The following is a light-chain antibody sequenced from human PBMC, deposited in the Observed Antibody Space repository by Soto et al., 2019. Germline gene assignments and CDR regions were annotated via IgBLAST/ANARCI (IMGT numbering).Light chain of an antibody. J-gene: IGLJ1*01. Sequence: QSALTQPASVSGSPGQSVTISCTGTSRNAGLYQAISWYQQHPGKAPKLILYEVSQRPSGVSNRFSGSKSGNTASLTISGLQPEDEADYYCCSYASSSTYVFGTGTKLTVL. V-gene: IGLV2-23*02. CDR3: CSYASSSTYV. CDR2: EVS. CDR1: SRNAGLYQA.